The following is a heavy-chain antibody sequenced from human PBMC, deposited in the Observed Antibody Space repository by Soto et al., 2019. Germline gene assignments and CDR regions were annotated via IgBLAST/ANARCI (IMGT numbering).Heavy chain of an antibody. D-gene: IGHD3-3*01. CDR3: AKAANFFYGCPRGPKAY. J-gene: IGHJ4*02. Sequence: QVQLVESGGGVVQPGRSLRLSCAASGFTFSSYAMHWVRQAPGKGLEWVAVISYDGSNKYYADSVKGRFTISRDNSKKTLYLQKNRLRAEDTGGYYWAKAANFFYGCPRGPKAYWGQGTLVTVSS. CDR1: GFTFSSYA. CDR2: ISYDGSNK. V-gene: IGHV3-30-3*01.